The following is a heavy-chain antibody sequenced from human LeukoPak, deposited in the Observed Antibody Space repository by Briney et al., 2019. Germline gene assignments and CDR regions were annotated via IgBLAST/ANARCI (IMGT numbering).Heavy chain of an antibody. CDR1: GYTFTGYY. CDR3: AREGAGPAATIDY. Sequence: ASVKVSCKASGYTFTGYYMHWVRQAPGQGLEWMGWNNPNSGGTNYAQKFQGRVTMTRDTSISTAYMELSRLRSDDTAVYYCAREGAGPAATIDYWGQGTLVTVSS. J-gene: IGHJ4*02. V-gene: IGHV1-2*02. D-gene: IGHD2-2*01. CDR2: NNPNSGGT.